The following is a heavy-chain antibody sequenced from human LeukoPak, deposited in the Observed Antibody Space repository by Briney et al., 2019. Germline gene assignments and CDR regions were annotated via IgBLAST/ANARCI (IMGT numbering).Heavy chain of an antibody. J-gene: IGHJ4*02. D-gene: IGHD6-13*01. Sequence: AASVKVSCKASGGTFSSYAISWVRQAPGQGLEWMGGIIPIFGTANYAQKFQGRVTITADKSTSTAYMELRSLRSDDTAVYYCARERLYSSHVPFDYWGQGTLVTVSS. CDR2: IIPIFGTA. CDR1: GGTFSSYA. CDR3: ARERLYSSHVPFDY. V-gene: IGHV1-69*06.